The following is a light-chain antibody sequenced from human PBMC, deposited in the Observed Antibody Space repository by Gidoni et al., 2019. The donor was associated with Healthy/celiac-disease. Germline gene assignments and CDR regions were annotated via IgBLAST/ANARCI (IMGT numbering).Light chain of an antibody. Sequence: EIVLTQSPGTLSLSPGERATLSCRASQSVSSSYLAWYQQKPGQAPRLLIYGASSRATGIPDRFSGSGSGTDFTLTISRLEPEDFAVYYCQQYRWFGPGTKVDIK. J-gene: IGKJ3*01. CDR1: QSVSSSY. CDR2: GAS. V-gene: IGKV3-20*01. CDR3: QQYRW.